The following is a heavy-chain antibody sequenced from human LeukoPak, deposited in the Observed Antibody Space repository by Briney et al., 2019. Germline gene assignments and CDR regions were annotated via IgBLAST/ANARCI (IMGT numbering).Heavy chain of an antibody. V-gene: IGHV4-39*07. CDR2: IYYSGST. CDR1: GGSISSSSYY. D-gene: IGHD2-2*01. J-gene: IGHJ6*02. CDR3: AGVIGVVVPAAISPPINYYYGMDV. Sequence: SETLSLTCTVSGGSISSSSYYRGWIRQPPGKGLEWIGSIYYSGSTYYNPSLKSRVTISVDTSKNQFSLKLSSVTAADTAVYYCAGVIGVVVPAAISPPINYYYGMDVWGQGTTVTVSS.